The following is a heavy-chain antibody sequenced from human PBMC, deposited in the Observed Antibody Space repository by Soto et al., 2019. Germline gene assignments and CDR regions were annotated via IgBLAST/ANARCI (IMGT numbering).Heavy chain of an antibody. V-gene: IGHV3-33*01. J-gene: IGHJ4*02. CDR2: IWYDGSNK. CDR3: ARGFLEWLLDIDY. Sequence: QVQLVESGGGVVQPGRSLRLSCAASGFTFSSYGMHWVRQAPGKGLEWVAVIWYDGSNKYYADSVKGRFTISRDNSKNTLYLKMNSLRAEETAVYYCARGFLEWLLDIDYWGQGTLVPVSS. CDR1: GFTFSSYG. D-gene: IGHD3-3*01.